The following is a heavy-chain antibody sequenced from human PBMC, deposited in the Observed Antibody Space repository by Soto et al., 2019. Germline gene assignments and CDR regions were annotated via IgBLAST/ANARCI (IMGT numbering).Heavy chain of an antibody. J-gene: IGHJ6*02. CDR3: ARDLPSRQIGYHYYYYYDGMDV. Sequence: PGGSLRLSCAASGFTVSSNYMSWVRQAPGKGLEWVSVIYSGGSTYYADSVKGRFTISRDNSMNPLYLQMSSLRAEDTAVYYCARDLPSRQIGYHYYYYYDGMDVWGQGTTVTVSS. V-gene: IGHV3-53*01. CDR2: IYSGGST. CDR1: GFTVSSNY. D-gene: IGHD3-22*01.